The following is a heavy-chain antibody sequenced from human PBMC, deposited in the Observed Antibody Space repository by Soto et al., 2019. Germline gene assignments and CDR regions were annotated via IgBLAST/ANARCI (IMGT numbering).Heavy chain of an antibody. CDR3: ARGRYFATTHRQWWYFDF. D-gene: IGHD3-10*01. CDR2: ISPANGDK. V-gene: IGHV1-18*01. Sequence: QVELVQSGPEVKRPGASVKVSCKTSGYTFITNGINWVRQAPGQGLEWMGWISPANGDKKYAQKFKDRVTLTSETSTDTVYMELTYLRSDDTAVYFCARGRYFATTHRQWWYFDFWGRGTLVTVSS. CDR1: GYTFITNG. J-gene: IGHJ2*01.